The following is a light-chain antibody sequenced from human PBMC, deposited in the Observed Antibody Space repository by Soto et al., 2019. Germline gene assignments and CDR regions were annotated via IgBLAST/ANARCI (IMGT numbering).Light chain of an antibody. V-gene: IGKV1-12*01. Sequence: DIQMTPSPSSVSASVGDRVTITCRASQGIGNRVAWYQHKPGKAPKLLIYSAATLYSGVPSRFSGRGSGTDFTLTISSQQPEDFVAYYCQQAYSFPRTFGQGTKMEIK. J-gene: IGKJ2*02. CDR1: QGIGNR. CDR3: QQAYSFPRT. CDR2: SAA.